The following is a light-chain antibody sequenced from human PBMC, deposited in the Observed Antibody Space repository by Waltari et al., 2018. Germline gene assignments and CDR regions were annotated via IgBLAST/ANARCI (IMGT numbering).Light chain of an antibody. CDR2: DVF. J-gene: IGLJ3*02. Sequence: QSALTQPPSASGSPGQPATISRTGTRSDAGGDTYVAWYQQHPGKAPKLIIYDVFKRPSGVPERFSGSKSGNTASLTVSGLQAEDEADYYCGSFAGSNTVFGGGTKLTVL. V-gene: IGLV2-8*01. CDR1: RSDAGGDTY. CDR3: GSFAGSNTV.